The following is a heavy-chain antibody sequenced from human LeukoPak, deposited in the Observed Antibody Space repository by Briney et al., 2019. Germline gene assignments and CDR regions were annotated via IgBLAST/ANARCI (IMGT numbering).Heavy chain of an antibody. CDR2: ISSSSSYI. CDR1: GFTFSSYS. CDR3: ARDGAYCGGDCYPSYFDY. Sequence: GGSLRLSCAASGFTFSSYSMNWVRQAPGKGLEWVSSISSSSSYIYYADSVKGRFTISRDNAKNSLYLQMNSLRAEDTAVYYCARDGAYCGGDCYPSYFDYWGQGTLVTVSS. J-gene: IGHJ4*02. D-gene: IGHD2-21*01. V-gene: IGHV3-21*01.